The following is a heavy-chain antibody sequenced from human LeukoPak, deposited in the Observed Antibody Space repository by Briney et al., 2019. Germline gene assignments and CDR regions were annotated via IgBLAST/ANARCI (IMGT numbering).Heavy chain of an antibody. D-gene: IGHD6-19*01. CDR1: GFTFSNAW. J-gene: IGHJ4*02. Sequence: GGSLRLSCAASGFTFSNAWMSWVRQVPGRGLGWVGRIQTKTEGGTTDYAAPVKGRFIISRDDSKNTLYLQMNSLKTEDTAVYFCTIDSNSGWSGYWGQGTLVTVSS. CDR3: TIDSNSGWSGY. CDR2: IQTKTEGGTT. V-gene: IGHV3-15*01.